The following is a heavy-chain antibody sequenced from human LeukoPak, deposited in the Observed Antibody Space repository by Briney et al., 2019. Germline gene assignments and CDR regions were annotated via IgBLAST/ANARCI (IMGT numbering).Heavy chain of an antibody. CDR2: ISSSSSYI. J-gene: IGHJ6*03. D-gene: IGHD2-2*01. CDR1: GLTFSSYS. Sequence: PGRSLRLSCAASGLTFSSYSMNWVSQAPGKGLEWVSSISSSSSYIYYADSVKGRFTISRDNAKNSLYLQMNSLRAEDTAVYYCARDGCSSTSCYYYYMDVWGKGTTVTVSS. CDR3: ARDGCSSTSCYYYYMDV. V-gene: IGHV3-21*01.